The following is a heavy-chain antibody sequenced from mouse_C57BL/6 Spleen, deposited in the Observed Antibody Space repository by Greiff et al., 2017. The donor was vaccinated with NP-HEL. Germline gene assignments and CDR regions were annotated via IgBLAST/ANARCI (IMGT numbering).Heavy chain of an antibody. CDR2: IYPGVGDT. CDR1: GYAFSSYW. Sequence: VQLQQSGAELVKPGASVKISCKASGYAFSSYWMNWVKQRPGKGLEWIGQIYPGVGDTNYNGQFKGKATLTADKSSSTAYMQLSSLTSEDSAVYFCARDDGSYYAMDYWGQGTSVTVSS. CDR3: ARDDGSYYAMDY. D-gene: IGHD2-3*01. V-gene: IGHV1-80*01. J-gene: IGHJ4*01.